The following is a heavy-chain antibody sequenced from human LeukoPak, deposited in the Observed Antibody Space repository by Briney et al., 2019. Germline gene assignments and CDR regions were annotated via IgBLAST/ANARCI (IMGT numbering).Heavy chain of an antibody. CDR1: GFTFSSYW. CDR2: IKQDGSEK. J-gene: IGHJ5*02. V-gene: IGHV3-7*03. CDR3: ARVTMVRGVYNWFDP. Sequence: GGSLRLSCAASGFTFSSYWMSWVRQAPGKGLEWVANIKQDGSEKYYVDSVKGRFTISRDNAKNSLYLQMNSLRAEDTAVYYCARVTMVRGVYNWFDPWGQGTLVTASS. D-gene: IGHD3-10*01.